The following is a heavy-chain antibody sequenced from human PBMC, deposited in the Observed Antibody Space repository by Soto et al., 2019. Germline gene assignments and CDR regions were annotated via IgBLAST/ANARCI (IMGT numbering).Heavy chain of an antibody. V-gene: IGHV3-23*01. D-gene: IGHD5-12*01. CDR3: AKDSGYDHTD. CDR2: LSGSGGST. J-gene: IGHJ4*02. CDR1: GFTFGSSG. Sequence: EVQLLESGGGLVQPGGSLRLSCAASGFTFGSSGMSWVRQAPGKGLEWISGLSGSGGSTYYADSVKGRFTISRDTSKSTLYLQMHSLRVEDTAVYYCAKDSGYDHTDRGQGTLVTVSS.